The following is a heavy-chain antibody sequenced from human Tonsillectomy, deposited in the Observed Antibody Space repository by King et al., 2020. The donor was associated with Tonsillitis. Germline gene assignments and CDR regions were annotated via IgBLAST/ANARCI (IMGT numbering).Heavy chain of an antibody. V-gene: IGHV3-9*01. J-gene: IGHJ4*02. CDR2: ISWNSGSI. CDR3: AKDSGDGYNTFFDY. CDR1: GFTFDDYA. Sequence: VQLVESGGGLVQPGRSLRLSCAASGFTFDDYAMHWARQAPGKGLEWVSGISWNSGSIGYADSVKGRFTISRDNAKNSLYLQMNSLRAEDTALYYCAKDSGDGYNTFFDYWGQGTLVTVSS. D-gene: IGHD5-24*01.